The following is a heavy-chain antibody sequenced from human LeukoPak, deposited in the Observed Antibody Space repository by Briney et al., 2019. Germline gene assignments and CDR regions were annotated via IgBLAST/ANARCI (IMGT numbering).Heavy chain of an antibody. Sequence: SETLSLTCTVSGGSISSSSYYWGWIRQSPGKGLEWIGSIYYSGSTYYNPSLKSRVTISVDTSKNQFSLKLSSVTAADTAVYYCARLDPPGGDYWGQGTLVTVSS. CDR3: ARLDPPGGDY. CDR1: GGSISSSSYY. J-gene: IGHJ4*02. V-gene: IGHV4-39*01. CDR2: IYYSGST.